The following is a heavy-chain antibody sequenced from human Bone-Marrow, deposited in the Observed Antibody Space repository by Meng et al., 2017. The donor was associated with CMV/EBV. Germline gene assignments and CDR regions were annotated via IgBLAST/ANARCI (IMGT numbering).Heavy chain of an antibody. CDR1: GGSFSGYY. CDR2: INHSGST. D-gene: IGHD5-18*01. CDR3: ARGPPAMEPRLKTWFDP. J-gene: IGHJ5*02. Sequence: GGSFSGYYWSWIRQPPGKGLEWIGEINHSGSTNYNPSLKSRVTISVDTSKNQFSLKLSSVTAADTAVYYCARGPPAMEPRLKTWFDPWGQGTLVTVSS. V-gene: IGHV4-34*01.